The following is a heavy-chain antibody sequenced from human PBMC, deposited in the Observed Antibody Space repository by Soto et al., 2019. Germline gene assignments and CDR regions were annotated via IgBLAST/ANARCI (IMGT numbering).Heavy chain of an antibody. CDR1: GYTFTNYG. V-gene: IGHV1-18*01. J-gene: IGHJ2*01. CDR2: ISANNGNT. Sequence: GASVKVSCKASGYTFTNYGISWARQAPGQGLEWMGWISANNGNTNYAQKVQGRVTMTTDTSTTTAYMELRSLRSDDTAIYYCARDPDYYGSGSYFDLWGRGTLVTVSS. CDR3: ARDPDYYGSGSYFDL. D-gene: IGHD3-10*01.